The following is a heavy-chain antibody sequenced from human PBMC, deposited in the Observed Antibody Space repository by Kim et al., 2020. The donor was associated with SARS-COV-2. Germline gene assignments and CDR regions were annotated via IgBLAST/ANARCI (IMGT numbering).Heavy chain of an antibody. CDR3: AKAGGELLLFDL. J-gene: IGHJ2*01. D-gene: IGHD1-26*01. Sequence: GGSLRLSCAASGFTFSSYGMHWVRQAPGKGLEWVAVISYDGSNKYYADSVKGRFTISRDNSKNTLYLQMNSLRAEDTAVYYCAKAGGELLLFDLWGRGTLVTVSS. CDR1: GFTFSSYG. CDR2: ISYDGSNK. V-gene: IGHV3-30*18.